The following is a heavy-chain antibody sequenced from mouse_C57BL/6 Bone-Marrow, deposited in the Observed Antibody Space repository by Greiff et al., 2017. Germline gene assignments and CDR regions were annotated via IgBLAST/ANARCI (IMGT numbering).Heavy chain of an antibody. J-gene: IGHJ4*01. CDR2: INSDGGST. CDR3: ARHYYGNYDYAMDY. D-gene: IGHD2-1*01. V-gene: IGHV5-2*01. Sequence: EVKLMESGGGLVQPGESLKLSCESNEYEFPSHDMSWVRKTPEKRLELVAAINSDGGSTYYPDTMERRFIISRDNTKKTLYLQMSSLRSEDTALYYCARHYYGNYDYAMDYWGQGTSVTVSS. CDR1: EYEFPSHD.